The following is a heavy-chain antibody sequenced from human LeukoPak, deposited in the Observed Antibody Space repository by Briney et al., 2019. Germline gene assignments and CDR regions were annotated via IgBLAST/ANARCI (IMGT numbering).Heavy chain of an antibody. D-gene: IGHD2-8*01. CDR3: ARVAGYCTNGVCYTSRYFDY. CDR2: IYYSGST. V-gene: IGHV4-59*01. CDR1: GGSISSYY. J-gene: IGHJ4*02. Sequence: PSETLSFTCTVSGGSISSYYWSWIRQPPGKGLEWIGYIYYSGSTNYNPSLKSRVTISVDTSKNQFSLKLSSVTAAGTAVYYCARVAGYCTNGVCYTSRYFDYWGQGTLVTVSS.